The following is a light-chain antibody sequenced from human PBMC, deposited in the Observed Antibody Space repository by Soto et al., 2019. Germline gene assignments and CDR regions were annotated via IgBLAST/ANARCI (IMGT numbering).Light chain of an antibody. CDR2: KAS. J-gene: IGKJ2*01. CDR1: QSIDNW. CDR3: QQYNIYSPYT. V-gene: IGKV1-5*03. Sequence: DAQMTQSPSTLSASVGDRVTITCRVSQSIDNWLAWYQQKPGKAPKLLIYKASTLQSGVPSRFSGSGWGTEFTLTISSLQPDVFATYYCQQYNIYSPYTFGQGTRLAIK.